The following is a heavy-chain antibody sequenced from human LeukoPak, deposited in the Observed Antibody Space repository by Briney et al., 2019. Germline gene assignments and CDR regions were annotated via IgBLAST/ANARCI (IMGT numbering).Heavy chain of an antibody. CDR1: GFTFSTYR. Sequence: GGSLRLSCAASGFTFSTYRMSWVRQAPGKGLEWVANIKQDGSEKYYVDSVKGRFTISRDNAKNSLYLQMNSLRAEDTAVYYCARDSYDFWSGYCDYYYYYYMDAWGKGTTVTVSS. D-gene: IGHD3-3*01. CDR3: ARDSYDFWSGYCDYYYYYYMDA. J-gene: IGHJ6*03. CDR2: IKQDGSEK. V-gene: IGHV3-7*01.